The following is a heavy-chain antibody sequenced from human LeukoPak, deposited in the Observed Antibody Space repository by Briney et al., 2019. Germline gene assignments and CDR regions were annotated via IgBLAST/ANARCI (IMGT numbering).Heavy chain of an antibody. CDR1: GGSVNSGTYY. CDR3: ARGGRWLQCNY. D-gene: IGHD5-24*01. J-gene: IGHJ4*02. V-gene: IGHV4-61*01. CDR2: ISYSGST. Sequence: PSETLSLTCTVSGGSVNSGTYYWSWIRQPPGKGLECVGYISYSGSTIHNPSLKSPVTKSVDTPKNQVSLKLSSVSAADTAVYYCARGGRWLQCNYWGQGTLVTVSS.